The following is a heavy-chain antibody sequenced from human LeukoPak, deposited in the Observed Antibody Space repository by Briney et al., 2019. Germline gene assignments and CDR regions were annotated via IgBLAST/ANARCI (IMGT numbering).Heavy chain of an antibody. V-gene: IGHV3-30*02. J-gene: IGHJ5*02. Sequence: PGGSLRLSCAASGFTLSSYGMHWVRQAPGKGLEWVAFIRYDGSNKYYADSVKGRFTISRDNSKNTLYLQMNSLRAEDTAVYYCAKGVSGSSSWFDPWGQGTLVTVSS. CDR2: IRYDGSNK. CDR1: GFTLSSYG. CDR3: AKGVSGSSSWFDP. D-gene: IGHD3-10*01.